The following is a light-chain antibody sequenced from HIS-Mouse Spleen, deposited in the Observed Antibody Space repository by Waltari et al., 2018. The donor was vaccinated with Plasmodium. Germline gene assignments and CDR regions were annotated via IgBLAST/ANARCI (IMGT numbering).Light chain of an antibody. CDR1: QSISNY. Sequence: IQMTQSPYSLSASVGDRVTITCRASQSISNYLNRYQQKPGKAPKFLIYAASTLQSGVPSRFSGSGSGTDFTLTISSLQPEDFATYYCLQDYNYPYTFGQGTKLEIK. CDR2: AAS. J-gene: IGKJ2*01. V-gene: IGKV1-39*01. CDR3: LQDYNYPYT.